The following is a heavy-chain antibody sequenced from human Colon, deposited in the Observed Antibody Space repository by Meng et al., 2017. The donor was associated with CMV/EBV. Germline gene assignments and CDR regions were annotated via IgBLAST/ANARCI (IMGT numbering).Heavy chain of an antibody. CDR2: IDPSSGDT. J-gene: IGHJ4*02. Sequence: GGSLRLSCAASGFPFSIYWMNWVRQAPGQGLEWMGWIDPSSGDTNFAQNFQGRVSMTRDTSITTAHMELTSLTSDDTALYYCAREGMSTPSAADSWGQGTLVTVSS. CDR3: AREGMSTPSAADS. D-gene: IGHD6-25*01. V-gene: IGHV1-2*02. CDR1: GFPFSIYW.